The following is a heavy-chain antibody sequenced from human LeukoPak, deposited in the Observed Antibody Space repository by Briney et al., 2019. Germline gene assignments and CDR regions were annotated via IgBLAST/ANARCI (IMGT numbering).Heavy chain of an antibody. CDR1: EFTLSSRW. D-gene: IGHD3-3*01. Sequence: HPGGSLRLSCVVSEFTLSSRWMMWVRQAPGEGLEWMTNINRDGSEKNYVDSVKGRFTITRDNAENSLYLQMNSLKVEDSAIYYCATYDSWSGYNIAYWGQGTLVTVSS. V-gene: IGHV3-7*03. CDR2: INRDGSEK. CDR3: ATYDSWSGYNIAY. J-gene: IGHJ4*02.